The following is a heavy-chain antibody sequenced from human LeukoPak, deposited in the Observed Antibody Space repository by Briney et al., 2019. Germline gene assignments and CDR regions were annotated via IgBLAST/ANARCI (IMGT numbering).Heavy chain of an antibody. CDR2: ISAYNGNT. D-gene: IGHD6-19*01. V-gene: IGHV1-18*01. Sequence: ASVKVSCKASGYTFTSYGISWVRQAPGQGLEWMGWISAYNGNTNYAQKLQGRVTMTTDTSTSTAYMELRGLRSDDTAVYYCARDRSSGWYYYYYGMDVWGQGTTVTVSS. CDR1: GYTFTSYG. CDR3: ARDRSSGWYYYYYGMDV. J-gene: IGHJ6*02.